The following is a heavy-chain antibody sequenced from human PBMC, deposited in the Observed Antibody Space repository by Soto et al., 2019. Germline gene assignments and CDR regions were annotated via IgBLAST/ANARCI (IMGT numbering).Heavy chain of an antibody. V-gene: IGHV4-59*01. Sequence: SETLSLTCTVSGGSISSYYWSWIRQPPGKGLEWIGYIYYSGSTNYNPSLKSRVTISVDTSKNQFSLKLSSVTAADTAVYYCARGGKQQSYWGQGTLVTVSS. J-gene: IGHJ4*02. D-gene: IGHD6-13*01. CDR2: IYYSGST. CDR1: GGSISSYY. CDR3: ARGGKQQSY.